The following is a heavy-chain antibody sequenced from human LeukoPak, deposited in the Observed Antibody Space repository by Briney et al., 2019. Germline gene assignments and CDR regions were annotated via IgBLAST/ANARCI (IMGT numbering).Heavy chain of an antibody. J-gene: IGHJ4*02. CDR2: INHSGGT. CDR1: GGSFRGYY. V-gene: IGHV4-34*01. Sequence: SETLSLTCAVYGGSFRGYYWSWIRQPPGKGLEWIGEINHSGGTNYNPSLKSRVTISVDTSKNQFSLKLSSVTAADTAVYYCAREANSDYVWGTPTAYFDYWGQGTLVTVSS. D-gene: IGHD3-16*01. CDR3: AREANSDYVWGTPTAYFDY.